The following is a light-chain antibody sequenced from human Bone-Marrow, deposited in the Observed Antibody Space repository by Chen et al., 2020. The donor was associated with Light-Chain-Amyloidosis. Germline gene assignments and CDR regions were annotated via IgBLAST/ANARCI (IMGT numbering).Light chain of an antibody. CDR2: RDT. J-gene: IGLJ2*01. CDR3: QSADSSGTYEVI. CDR1: DLPTKY. V-gene: IGLV3-25*03. Sequence: SYELTQPPSFSVSPAQPPRLTCSRDDLPTKYAYWYQQKPGQAPVLVIHRDTARPSGIAERFSGSSSGTTATLTISGVLAEDEADYHCQSADSSGTYEVIFGGGTKLTVL.